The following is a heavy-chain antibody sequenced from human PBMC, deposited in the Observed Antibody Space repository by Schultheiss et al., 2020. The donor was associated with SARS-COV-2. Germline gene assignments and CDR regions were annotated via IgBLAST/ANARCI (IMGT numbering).Heavy chain of an antibody. D-gene: IGHD2-8*01. CDR2: ISGSGGST. CDR3: AKGQEVLMVYAIDY. V-gene: IGHV3-23*01. CDR1: GFTFSSYA. J-gene: IGHJ4*02. Sequence: GGSLRLSCAASGFTFSSYAMSWVRQAPGKGLEWVSAISGSGGSTYYADSVKGRFTISRDNSKNTLYLQMNSLRAEDTAVYYCAKGQEVLMVYAIDYWGQGTLVTVSS.